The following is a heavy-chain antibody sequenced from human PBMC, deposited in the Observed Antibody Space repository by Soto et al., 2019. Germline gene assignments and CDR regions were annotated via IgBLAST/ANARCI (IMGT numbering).Heavy chain of an antibody. CDR2: MNPNSGNT. CDR1: GYTFTSYD. D-gene: IGHD1-7*01. Sequence: GASVKVSCKASGYTFTSYDINWVRQATGQGLEWMGWMNPNSGNTGYAQKFQGRVTMTRNTSISTAYMELSSLRSEDTAVYYCARGRAGGWNYGGNWFDPWGQGTLVTVSS. J-gene: IGHJ5*02. CDR3: ARGRAGGWNYGGNWFDP. V-gene: IGHV1-8*01.